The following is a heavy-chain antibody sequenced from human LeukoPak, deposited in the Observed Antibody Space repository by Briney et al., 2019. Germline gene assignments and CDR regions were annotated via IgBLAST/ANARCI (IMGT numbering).Heavy chain of an antibody. J-gene: IGHJ4*02. V-gene: IGHV3-23*01. CDR3: AKDGYSSSWGGGYFDY. Sequence: PGGSLRLSCAASGFTFRSYAMGWVRQAPGKGLEWVSGISGTNDKTYDADSVKGRFTISRDNSKNTLYLQMNSLRAEDTAVYYCAKDGYSSSWGGGYFDYWGQGTLVTVSS. D-gene: IGHD6-13*01. CDR1: GFTFRSYA. CDR2: ISGTNDKT.